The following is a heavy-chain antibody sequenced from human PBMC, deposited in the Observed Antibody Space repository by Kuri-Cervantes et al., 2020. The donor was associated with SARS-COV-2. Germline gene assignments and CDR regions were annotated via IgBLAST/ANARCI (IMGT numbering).Heavy chain of an antibody. V-gene: IGHV3-30-3*01. CDR1: GFTFSSYA. Sequence: GESLKISCAASGFTFSSYAMHWVRQAPGKGLEWVAVISYDGSNKYYADSVKGRFTISRDNSKNTLYLQMNSLRAEDTAVYYCARGAVAGTLYHYYYGMDVWGQGTTVTVSS. J-gene: IGHJ6*02. CDR2: ISYDGSNK. CDR3: ARGAVAGTLYHYYYGMDV. D-gene: IGHD6-19*01.